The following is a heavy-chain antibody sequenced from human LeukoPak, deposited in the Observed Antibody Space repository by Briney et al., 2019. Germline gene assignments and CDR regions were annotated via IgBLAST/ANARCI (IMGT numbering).Heavy chain of an antibody. Sequence: ASVKVSCKASGYTFTNYGISWVRQAPGQGLEWMGWISAYNGNTDYVQKLQGRVTMTTDTSTSTAYMELRSLRSDDTAVYYCARDSGSYESYYFDYWGQGTLVTVSS. D-gene: IGHD1-26*01. J-gene: IGHJ4*02. CDR1: GYTFTNYG. CDR3: ARDSGSYESYYFDY. V-gene: IGHV1-18*01. CDR2: ISAYNGNT.